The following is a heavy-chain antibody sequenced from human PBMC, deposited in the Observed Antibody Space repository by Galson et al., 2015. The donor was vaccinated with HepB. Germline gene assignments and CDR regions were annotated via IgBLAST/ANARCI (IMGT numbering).Heavy chain of an antibody. CDR2: IVPGLGIA. Sequence: SVKVSCKASGDTFSSYTFSWVRQAPGQGLEWMGRIVPGLGIANYAQRFQDRVTITADKATSTAYMELSSLRSEDTAVYFCAREGYYHGSGSHGEFDHWGQGTLVTVSS. D-gene: IGHD3-10*01. CDR3: AREGYYHGSGSHGEFDH. CDR1: GDTFSSYT. V-gene: IGHV1-69*04. J-gene: IGHJ4*02.